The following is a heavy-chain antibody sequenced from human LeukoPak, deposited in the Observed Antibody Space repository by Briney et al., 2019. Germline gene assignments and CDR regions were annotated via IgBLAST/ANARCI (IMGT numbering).Heavy chain of an antibody. CDR1: GGSISSSSYY. V-gene: IGHV4-39*07. CDR2: IYYSEST. Sequence: SETLSLTCTVSGGSISSSSYYWGGLRQPPGRGLEWIGSIYYSESTYYNPALETRATISLDTSKNKVSLKLSSVTAADAAVYYCARAVESSVRFDDWGQGTLVTVSS. J-gene: IGHJ4*02. D-gene: IGHD3-22*01. CDR3: ARAVESSVRFDD.